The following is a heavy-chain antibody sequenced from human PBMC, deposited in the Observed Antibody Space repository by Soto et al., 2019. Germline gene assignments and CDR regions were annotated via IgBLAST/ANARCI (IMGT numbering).Heavy chain of an antibody. CDR1: GFTFSRYS. Sequence: AGGSLRLSCAASGFTFSRYSMNWVRQAPGKGLEWVSSISSSGTYIYYADSMKGRFTISRDNAKNSLFLQMNSLRAEDTAVYYCARGALCSTTNCFGSGGFDISAQGTMVTVSS. CDR3: ARGALCSTTNCFGSGGFDI. V-gene: IGHV3-21*01. J-gene: IGHJ3*02. D-gene: IGHD2-2*01. CDR2: ISSSGTYI.